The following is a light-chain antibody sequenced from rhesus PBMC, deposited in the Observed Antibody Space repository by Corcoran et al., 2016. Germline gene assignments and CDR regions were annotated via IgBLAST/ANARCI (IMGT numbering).Light chain of an antibody. CDR3: QQHGNSPLT. J-gene: IGKJ4*01. Sequence: DIQMTQSPSSLSASVGDRVTITCRASQGMSNGLAWYQQKSGKTPKLLIYRASNLETGGPSRSSGSGSGTDLSLTLGSMQPKNIAKNYGQQHGNSPLTFSGGTKVEI. CDR2: RAS. CDR1: QGMSNG. V-gene: IGKV1-69*01.